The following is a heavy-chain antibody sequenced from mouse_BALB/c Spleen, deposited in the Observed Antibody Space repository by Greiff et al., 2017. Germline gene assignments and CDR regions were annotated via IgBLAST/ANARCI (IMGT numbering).Heavy chain of an antibody. CDR2: ISSGSSTI. V-gene: IGHV5-17*02. J-gene: IGHJ4*01. CDR1: GFTFSSFG. CDR3: ARSAYYRYVSYAMDY. Sequence: EVQRVESGGGLVQPGGSRKLSCAASGFTFSSFGMHWVRQAPEKGLEWVAYISSGSSTIYYADTVKGRFTISRDNPKNTLFLQMTSLRSEDTAMYYCARSAYYRYVSYAMDYWGQGTSVTVSS. D-gene: IGHD2-14*01.